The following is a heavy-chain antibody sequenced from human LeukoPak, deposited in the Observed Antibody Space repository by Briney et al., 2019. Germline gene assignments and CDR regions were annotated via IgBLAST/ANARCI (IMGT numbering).Heavy chain of an antibody. D-gene: IGHD2-15*01. CDR2: ITSGRST. CDR1: GFTFSSYG. CDR3: AKAPVTSCRGAFCYPLDS. J-gene: IGHJ4*02. V-gene: IGHV3-23*01. Sequence: GGSLRLSCAASGFTFSSYGMSWVRQAPGKGLEWVSTITSGRSTYYADSVKGRFTISRDSSKNTLYLQMNNLRTEDAAIYYCAKAPVTSCRGAFCYPLDSWGQGTLVTVSS.